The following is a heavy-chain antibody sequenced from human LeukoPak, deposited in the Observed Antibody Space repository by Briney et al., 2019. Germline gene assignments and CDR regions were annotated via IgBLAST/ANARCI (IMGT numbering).Heavy chain of an antibody. CDR1: GGSISSYY. J-gene: IGHJ5*02. V-gene: IGHV4-59*08. CDR3: ARHADGIVGATTVSWFDP. CDR2: IYYSGST. Sequence: SQTLSLTCTVSGGSISSYYWSWIRQPPGKGLEWIGYIYYSGSTHYNPSLKSRVTISVDTSKNQFSLKLSSVTAADTAVYYCARHADGIVGATTVSWFDPWGQGTLVTVSS. D-gene: IGHD1-26*01.